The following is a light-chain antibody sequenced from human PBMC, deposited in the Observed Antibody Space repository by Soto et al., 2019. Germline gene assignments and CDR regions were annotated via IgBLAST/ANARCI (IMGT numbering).Light chain of an antibody. V-gene: IGKV1-5*03. Sequence: DIQLTQSPSTLSASVGDRVTITCRASHSISTYLAWYQQKPGKAPKALIYTVSTLQSGVPSRFSDSGSGTEFTLTITSLQPDDFATYYCQQYNSFSWTFGQGTKVEVK. CDR1: HSISTY. CDR2: TVS. CDR3: QQYNSFSWT. J-gene: IGKJ1*01.